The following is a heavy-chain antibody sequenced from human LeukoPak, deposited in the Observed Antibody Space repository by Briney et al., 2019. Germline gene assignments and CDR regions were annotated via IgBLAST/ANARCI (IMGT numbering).Heavy chain of an antibody. J-gene: IGHJ6*02. V-gene: IGHV3-48*02. CDR3: ARDVCSSSSCLVYGMDV. D-gene: IGHD2-2*01. CDR2: ISSSSSTI. Sequence: GGSLRLSCAGSGFTFSSYTMNWLRQAPGQGLEWVSYISSSSSTIYYEDSVKGRFTISTDNGKNSMYLQMNSLRDEDTDVYYCARDVCSSSSCLVYGMDVWGQGTTVSVSS. CDR1: GFTFSSYT.